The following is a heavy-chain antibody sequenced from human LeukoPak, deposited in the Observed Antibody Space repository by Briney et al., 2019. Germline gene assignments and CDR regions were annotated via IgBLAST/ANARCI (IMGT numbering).Heavy chain of an antibody. CDR3: ARDVYSSSWYPGGDY. CDR2: INPSGGST. V-gene: IGHV1-46*01. D-gene: IGHD6-13*01. Sequence: ASVKVSCKASGYTFTSYYMHWVRQAPGQGLEWMGIINPSGGSTSYAQKFQGRVTMTRDMSTSTVYMELSSPRSDDTAAYYCARDVYSSSWYPGGDYWGQGTLVTVSS. CDR1: GYTFTSYY. J-gene: IGHJ4*02.